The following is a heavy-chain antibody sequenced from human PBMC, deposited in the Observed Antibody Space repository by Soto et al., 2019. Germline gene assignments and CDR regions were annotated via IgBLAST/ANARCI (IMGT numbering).Heavy chain of an antibody. J-gene: IGHJ3*02. D-gene: IGHD1-20*01. CDR1: GFTFSSYD. V-gene: IGHV3-13*04. Sequence: GGSLRLSCAASGFTFSSYDMHWVRQGTGQGLEWVSTIGIADNRYYLSSVKGRFTISRDNSKNTVSLQMNSLRAEDTAVYYCAKDRMDHNSIWDPFDIWGQGTMVTVSS. CDR2: IGIADNR. CDR3: AKDRMDHNSIWDPFDI.